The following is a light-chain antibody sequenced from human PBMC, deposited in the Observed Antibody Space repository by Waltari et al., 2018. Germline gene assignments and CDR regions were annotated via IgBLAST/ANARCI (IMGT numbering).Light chain of an antibody. Sequence: EIVLTQSPATLSFSPAERATLSCRASQSVSNNLAWYQQKPGQSSRLLIYDVSSIATGIPVRISASGAGTDIALTINSIEPEDSAADYCQQRTSWPPALSFGGGTKVEIK. CDR2: DVS. J-gene: IGKJ4*01. CDR3: QQRTSWPPALS. V-gene: IGKV3-11*01. CDR1: QSVSNN.